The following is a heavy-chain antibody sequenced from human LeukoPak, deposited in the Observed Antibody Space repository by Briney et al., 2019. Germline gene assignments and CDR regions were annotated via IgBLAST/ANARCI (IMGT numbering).Heavy chain of an antibody. CDR2: IYYSGST. CDR3: ARLAKYYYDSRYYYYMDV. V-gene: IGHV4-59*08. D-gene: IGHD3-22*01. CDR1: VGPIRSYY. Sequence: KPSDTLTLTCTVSVGPIRSYYWSWLRHPPGKGLEWSGSIYYSGSTNLNPSLKSRVTISVDTSKKQFSLKLSSVTAADTAVYYCARLAKYYYDSRYYYYMDVWGKGTTVTVSS. J-gene: IGHJ6*03.